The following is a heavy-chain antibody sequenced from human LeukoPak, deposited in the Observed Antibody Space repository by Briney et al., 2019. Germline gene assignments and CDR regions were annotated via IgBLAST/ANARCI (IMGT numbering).Heavy chain of an antibody. CDR3: AKDNRRHYTSGPNPDSLH. CDR2: ISWNSCSI. V-gene: IGHV3-9*01. D-gene: IGHD6-19*01. J-gene: IGHJ4*02. CDR1: GFIFNNYA. Sequence: GGSLRLSCAGSGFIFNNYAMHWVRQPPGKGLEWVSGISWNSCSIDYADSVKGRFTISRDNAKNSLYLQMNSLRVEDTAFYYRAKDNRRHYTSGPNPDSLHWGQGALVTVSS.